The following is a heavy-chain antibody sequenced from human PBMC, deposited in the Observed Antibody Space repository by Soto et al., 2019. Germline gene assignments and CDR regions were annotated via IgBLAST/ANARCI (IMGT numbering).Heavy chain of an antibody. CDR2: IYYSGST. CDR3: ARNINTMVRGP. J-gene: IGHJ5*02. V-gene: IGHV4-39*01. D-gene: IGHD3-10*01. CDR1: GGSISSIIYY. Sequence: SDTLSLTWTVSGGSISSIIYYWGWIRQPPGKGLEWIGSIYYSGSTYYNPSLKSRVTISVDTSKNQFSLKLSSVTAADTAVYYCARNINTMVRGPWGQGTLVTVSS.